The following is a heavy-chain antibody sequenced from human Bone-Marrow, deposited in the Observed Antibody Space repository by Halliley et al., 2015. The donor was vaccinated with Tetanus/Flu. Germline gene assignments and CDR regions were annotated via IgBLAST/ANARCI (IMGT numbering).Heavy chain of an antibody. D-gene: IGHD4-4*01. CDR1: GYTFTDYR. CDR2: VSPYSGAT. Sequence: QMQLVQSGAEVKKPGASVKVSCKASGYTFTDYRIHWVRQAPGQGLEWMGWVSPYSGATNYAERFQGRVTMTRDTSINTGHMEVTRLRSDDTAVYYCAKEEMPTVGFDYWGQGTLVTVSS. CDR3: AKEEMPTVGFDY. J-gene: IGHJ4*02. V-gene: IGHV1-2*02.